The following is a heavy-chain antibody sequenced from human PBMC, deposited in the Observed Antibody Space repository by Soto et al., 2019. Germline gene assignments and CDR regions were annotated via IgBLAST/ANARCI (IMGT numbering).Heavy chain of an antibody. Sequence: ASVKVSCKASGYTFTSYGISWVRQAPGQGLEWMGWISAYNGNTNYAQKLQGRVTMTTDTSTSTAYTELRSLRSDETAVYYCARYLKGYEILTGYYQKYYLASWGKGTLVTVSS. CDR1: GYTFTSYG. CDR2: ISAYNGNT. CDR3: ARYLKGYEILTGYYQKYYLAS. J-gene: IGHJ4*02. V-gene: IGHV1-18*01. D-gene: IGHD3-9*01.